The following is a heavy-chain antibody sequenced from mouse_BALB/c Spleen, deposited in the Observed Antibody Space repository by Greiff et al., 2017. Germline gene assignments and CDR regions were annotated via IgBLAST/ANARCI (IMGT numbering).Heavy chain of an antibody. V-gene: IGHV14-4*02. J-gene: IGHJ3*01. CDR1: GFNIKDYY. Sequence: VQLKQSGAELVRSGASVKLSCTASGFNIKDYYMHWVKQRPEQGLEWIGWIDPENGDTEYAPKFQGKATMTADTSSNTAYLQLSSLTSEDTAVYYCARWAYYGNYGFAYWGQGTLVTVSA. CDR3: ARWAYYGNYGFAY. D-gene: IGHD2-10*01. CDR2: IDPENGDT.